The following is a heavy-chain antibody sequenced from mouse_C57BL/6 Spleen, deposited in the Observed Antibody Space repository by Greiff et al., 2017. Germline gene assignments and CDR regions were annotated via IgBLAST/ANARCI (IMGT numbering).Heavy chain of an antibody. V-gene: IGHV1-55*01. J-gene: IGHJ2*01. Sequence: QVHVKQSGAELVKPGASVKMSCKASGYTFTSYWITWVKQRPGQGLEWIGDIYPGSGSTNYNEKFKSKATLTVDTSSSTAYMQLSSLTSEDSAVYYCARGAHFFDYWGQGTTLTVSS. CDR2: IYPGSGST. CDR3: ARGAHFFDY. CDR1: GYTFTSYW. D-gene: IGHD3-1*01.